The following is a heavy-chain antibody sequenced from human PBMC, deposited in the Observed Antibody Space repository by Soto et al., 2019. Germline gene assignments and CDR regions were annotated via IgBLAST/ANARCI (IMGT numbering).Heavy chain of an antibody. CDR3: ARALAGSYDY. V-gene: IGHV6-1*01. Sequence: SEPLSLTCAISGDSVSSKSATWNWIRQSPSRGLEWLGRTYYRSKWSTDYAVSVKGRITVSPDTSKNQFSLQLNSVTPEDTAVYYCARALAGSYDYWGQGTLVTVSS. J-gene: IGHJ4*02. CDR2: TYYRSKWST. D-gene: IGHD1-26*01. CDR1: GDSVSSKSAT.